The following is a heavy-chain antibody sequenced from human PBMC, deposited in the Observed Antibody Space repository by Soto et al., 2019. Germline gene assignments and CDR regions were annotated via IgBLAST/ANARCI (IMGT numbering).Heavy chain of an antibody. D-gene: IGHD4-17*01. CDR3: ATVTSGDSDAFDI. CDR2: FDTEDGET. V-gene: IGHV1-24*01. Sequence: ASVKVSCKVSGYTLTELSMHWVRQAPGKGLEWMGGFDTEDGETIYAQKFQGRVTMTEDTSTDTAYMELSSLRSEDTAVYYCATVTSGDSDAFDIWGQGTMVTVSS. CDR1: GYTLTELS. J-gene: IGHJ3*02.